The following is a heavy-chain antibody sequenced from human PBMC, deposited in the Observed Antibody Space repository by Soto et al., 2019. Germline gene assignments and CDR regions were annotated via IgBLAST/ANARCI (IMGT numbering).Heavy chain of an antibody. CDR3: ARHTPAISISDH. J-gene: IGHJ4*02. V-gene: IGHV4-39*01. Sequence: QLQLQESGPGLVKPSETLSLTCTVSGGSISSSSYYWGWIRQPPGKGLEWIGSIYYSGSTYYNPSLKSRVTISVDTSTNQFSLKLRSVTAADTAVYYRARHTPAISISDHWGQGTLVTVSS. CDR2: IYYSGST. CDR1: GGSISSSSYY. D-gene: IGHD2-15*01.